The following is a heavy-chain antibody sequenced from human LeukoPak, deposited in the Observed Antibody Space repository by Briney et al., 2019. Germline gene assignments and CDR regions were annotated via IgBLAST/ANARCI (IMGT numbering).Heavy chain of an antibody. V-gene: IGHV3-23*01. CDR3: AKRASGSGTSLYYFDY. J-gene: IGHJ4*02. D-gene: IGHD3-10*01. CDR2: ISNSGGST. Sequence: GGSLRLSCAASGFTFSSYDMSWVRQAPGKGLEWVSVISNSGGSTFYADSVKGRFTISRDNSKNTLYLQMNSLRAEDTAVYYCAKRASGSGTSLYYFDYWGQGTLVTVSS. CDR1: GFTFSSYD.